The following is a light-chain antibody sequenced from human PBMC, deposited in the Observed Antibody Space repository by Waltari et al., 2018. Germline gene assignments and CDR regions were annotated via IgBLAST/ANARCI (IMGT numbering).Light chain of an antibody. CDR3: RQRSNWLVT. Sequence: EIVLTQSPATLSLSPGERATLSCRASQNIHGFLTWYQQKPGQAPRLLIYDAANRASGIPARFSGRGSATDCTLTVSSLEREDFAVYYCRQRSNWLVTFGPGTKVDVK. V-gene: IGKV3-11*01. J-gene: IGKJ3*01. CDR1: QNIHGF. CDR2: DAA.